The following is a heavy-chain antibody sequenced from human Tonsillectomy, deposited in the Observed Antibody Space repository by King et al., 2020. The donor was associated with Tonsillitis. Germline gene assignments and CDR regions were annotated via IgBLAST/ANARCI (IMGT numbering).Heavy chain of an antibody. D-gene: IGHD3-22*01. CDR2: ISSSGSTI. Sequence: VQLVESGGGLVQPGGSLRLSCAASGFTFSSYEMNWVRQAPGKGLEWVSYISSSGSTIYYADSVKGRLTISRDNAKNSLYLQMNSLRAEDTAVYYCAREVPYYYDSSGYYSRYYYFDYWGQGTLVTVSS. V-gene: IGHV3-48*03. CDR3: AREVPYYYDSSGYYSRYYYFDY. J-gene: IGHJ4*02. CDR1: GFTFSSYE.